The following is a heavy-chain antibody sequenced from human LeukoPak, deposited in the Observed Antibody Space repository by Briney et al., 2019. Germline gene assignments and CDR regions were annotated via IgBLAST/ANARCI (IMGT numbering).Heavy chain of an antibody. V-gene: IGHV3-23*01. CDR1: GFTFSNNA. CDR3: AKDGGLWVSAHWGDS. Sequence: GGSLRLSCAASGFTFSNNAMSWVRQAPGKGLKWVSTITTGDGNTYYADSVKGRFTVSRDDSKNTLYLQMNSLRAEDTAVYYCAKDGGLWVSAHWGDSWGRGTLVTVSS. D-gene: IGHD7-27*01. J-gene: IGHJ4*02. CDR2: ITTGDGNT.